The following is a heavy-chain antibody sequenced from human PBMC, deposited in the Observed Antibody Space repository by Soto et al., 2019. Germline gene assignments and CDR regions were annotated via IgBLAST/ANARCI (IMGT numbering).Heavy chain of an antibody. CDR1: GYTFTSYA. CDR3: ARVGCSGGSCYESDYYYYMDV. V-gene: IGHV1-3*01. CDR2: INAGNGNT. J-gene: IGHJ6*03. Sequence: GASVKVSCKASGYTFTSYAMHWVRQAPGQRLEWMGWINAGNGNTKYSQKFQGRVTITRDTSASTAYMELSSQRSEDTAVYYCARVGCSGGSCYESDYYYYMDVWGKGTTVTVSS. D-gene: IGHD2-15*01.